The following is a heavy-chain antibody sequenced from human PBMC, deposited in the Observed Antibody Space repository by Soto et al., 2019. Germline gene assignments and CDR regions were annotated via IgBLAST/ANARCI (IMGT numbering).Heavy chain of an antibody. CDR3: ARVRPIFGKGGMDV. CDR1: GYTFTSYG. Sequence: ASVKVSCKASGYTFTSYGISWVRQAPEQGLEWMGWISAYNGNTNYAQKLQGRVTMTTDTSTSTAYMELRSLRSDDTAVYYCARVRPIFGKGGMDVWGQGTTVTVSS. CDR2: ISAYNGNT. V-gene: IGHV1-18*04. D-gene: IGHD3-3*01. J-gene: IGHJ6*02.